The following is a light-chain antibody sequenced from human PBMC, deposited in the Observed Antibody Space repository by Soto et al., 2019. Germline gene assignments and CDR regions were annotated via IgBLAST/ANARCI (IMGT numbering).Light chain of an antibody. CDR1: SSDVGGSNY. J-gene: IGLJ1*01. CDR2: DVS. V-gene: IGLV2-14*01. CDR3: SSYTCSSLYV. Sequence: QSVLTQPASVSGSPGQSITISCTGTSSDVGGSNYVSWYQQLPGKAPKLMIYDVSDRPSGVSNRFPGSKSGNTASLTISGLQAEDEADYYCSSYTCSSLYVFRTGTKVTVL.